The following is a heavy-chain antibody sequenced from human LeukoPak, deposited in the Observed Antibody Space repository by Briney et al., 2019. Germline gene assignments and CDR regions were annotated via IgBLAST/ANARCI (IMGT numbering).Heavy chain of an antibody. CDR3: ARARGTAIFGVVILDCYMGI. D-gene: IGHD3-3*01. J-gene: IGHJ6*03. CDR1: GYSISSDYY. V-gene: IGHV4-38-2*01. Sequence: PSETLSLTCAVSGYSISSDYYWGWIRQPPGKGLEWIASIFQTGTTNYNPSLKSRVTISVDTSKNQFSLKLSSVSAADTAVYYCARARGTAIFGVVILDCYMGIWDKGTTVTVSS. CDR2: IFQTGTT.